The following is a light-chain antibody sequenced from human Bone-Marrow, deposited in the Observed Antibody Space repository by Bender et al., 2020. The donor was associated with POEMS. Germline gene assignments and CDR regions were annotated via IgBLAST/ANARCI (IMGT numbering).Light chain of an antibody. CDR2: GVT. V-gene: IGLV2-14*02. Sequence: QSALTQPPSASGSPGQSVTISCSGGSRDIGKYNLVSWFQHHPGKPPKLMIYGVTNRPSGVSTRFSGSKSGNTASLTISGLQAEDEADYYCSSYTTTTPVFGSGTKVIVL. J-gene: IGLJ1*01. CDR1: SRDIGKYNL. CDR3: SSYTTTTPV.